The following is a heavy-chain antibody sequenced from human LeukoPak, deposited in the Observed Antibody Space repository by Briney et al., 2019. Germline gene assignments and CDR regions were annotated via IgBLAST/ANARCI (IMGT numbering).Heavy chain of an antibody. Sequence: KSSETLSLICTVSGGSISSNGYYWSWIRQHPGKGLEWIGYIYYSGSTHYNPSLKSRVTISVDTSKNQFSLKLSSVTAADTAVYYCARAYPSSSTDWGQGLLVTVSS. D-gene: IGHD2-2*01. CDR3: ARAYPSSSTD. CDR1: GGSISSNGYY. CDR2: IYYSGST. J-gene: IGHJ4*02. V-gene: IGHV4-31*03.